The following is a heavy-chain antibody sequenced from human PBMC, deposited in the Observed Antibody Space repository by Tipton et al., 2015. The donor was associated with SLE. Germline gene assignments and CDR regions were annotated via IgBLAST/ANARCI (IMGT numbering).Heavy chain of an antibody. D-gene: IGHD4-11*01. V-gene: IGHV4-61*02. CDR3: ARSGSSNFDPPDF. Sequence: TLSLTCTVSDASISSGNYFYTWIRLPAGKGLEWIGRIFFTGRTEYNPSLMSRVTISIDTSKNQFSLRLISVTAADTAVYYCARSGSSNFDPPDFWGQGTLATVSS. CDR1: DASISSGNYF. J-gene: IGHJ4*02. CDR2: IFFTGRT.